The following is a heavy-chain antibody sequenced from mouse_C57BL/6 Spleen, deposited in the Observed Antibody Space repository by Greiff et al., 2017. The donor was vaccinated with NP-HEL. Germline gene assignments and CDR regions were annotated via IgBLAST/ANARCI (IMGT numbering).Heavy chain of an antibody. Sequence: DVKLVESGGGLVKPGGSLKLSCAASGFTFSSYTMSWVRQTPEKRLEWVATISGGGGNTYYPDSVKGRFTISRDNAKNTLYLQMSSLRSEDTALYYCARHREDYYGSSPYFDYWGQGTTLTVSS. V-gene: IGHV5-9*01. CDR1: GFTFSSYT. D-gene: IGHD1-1*01. CDR2: ISGGGGNT. CDR3: ARHREDYYGSSPYFDY. J-gene: IGHJ2*01.